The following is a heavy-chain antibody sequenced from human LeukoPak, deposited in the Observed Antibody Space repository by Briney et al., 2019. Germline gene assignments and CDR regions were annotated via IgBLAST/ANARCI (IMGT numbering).Heavy chain of an antibody. V-gene: IGHV1-8*01. CDR2: MNPNSGNT. J-gene: IGHJ5*01. D-gene: IGHD4-23*01. CDR3: ARDNSIDDRGWWFDP. CDR1: GYTFTSYD. Sequence: GASVKVSCKASGYTFTSYDINWVRQATGQGLEWMGWMNPNSGNTGYAQKFQGRVTMTRNTSISTAYMELSSLRSEDTAVYFCARDNSIDDRGWWFDPWGQGTLVTVSS.